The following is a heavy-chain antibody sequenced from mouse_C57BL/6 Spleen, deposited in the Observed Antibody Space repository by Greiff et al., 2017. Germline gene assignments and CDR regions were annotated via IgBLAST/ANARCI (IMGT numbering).Heavy chain of an antibody. Sequence: QVQLQQPGAELVMPGASVKLSCKASGYTFTSYWMHWVKQRPGQGLEWIGEIDPSDSYTNYNQKFKGKSTLTVDKSSSTAYMQLSSLTSEDSAVYYCARRGVWYYGSSFLNAMDYWGQGTSVTVSS. D-gene: IGHD1-1*01. CDR2: IDPSDSYT. CDR1: GYTFTSYW. V-gene: IGHV1-69*01. J-gene: IGHJ4*01. CDR3: ARRGVWYYGSSFLNAMDY.